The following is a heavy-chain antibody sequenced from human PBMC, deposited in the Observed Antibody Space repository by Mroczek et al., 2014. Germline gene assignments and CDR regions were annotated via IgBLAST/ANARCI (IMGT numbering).Heavy chain of an antibody. J-gene: IGHJ4*02. V-gene: IGHV4-34*01. Sequence: VQLQQWGAGLLKPSEALSLTCAVYGGSFSGYYWSWIRQPPGKGLEWIGEINHSGSTNYNPSLKSRVTISVDTSKNQFSLKLSSVTAADTAVYYCARGPLTIFGVHPRYFDYWGQGTLVTVSS. CDR1: GGSFSGYY. CDR2: INHSGST. CDR3: ARGPLTIFGVHPRYFDY. D-gene: IGHD3-3*01.